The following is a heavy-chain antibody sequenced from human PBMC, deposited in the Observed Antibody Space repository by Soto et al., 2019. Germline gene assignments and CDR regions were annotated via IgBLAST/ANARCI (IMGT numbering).Heavy chain of an antibody. CDR1: GYTFSGSA. V-gene: IGHV3-73*01. D-gene: IGHD3-9*01. CDR2: IRSKANSYAT. J-gene: IGHJ4*02. Sequence: GGSLRLSCAASGYTFSGSAMHWVRQASGKGLEWVGRIRSKANSYATAYTASVKGRITISRDDSKNTAYLQMNSQKTEDTTVYYCTLQSLRYFEWLFDYWGQGPLVTASS. CDR3: TLQSLRYFEWLFDY.